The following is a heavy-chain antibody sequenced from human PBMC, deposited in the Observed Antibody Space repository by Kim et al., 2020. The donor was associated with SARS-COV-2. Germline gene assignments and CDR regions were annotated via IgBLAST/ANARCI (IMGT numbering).Heavy chain of an antibody. CDR2: IFPRDSDT. D-gene: IGHD3-10*01. J-gene: IGHJ3*02. CDR3: AKHRGGSDAFDI. V-gene: IGHV5-51*01. CDR1: GYDFLSHW. Sequence: GESLKISCKASGYDFLSHWIGWVRQMPGKGLESMGIIFPRDSDTRYSPSLQGHVTMSVEQSIMTAYLQWSSLEASDTAMYYCAKHRGGSDAFDIWGQGTM.